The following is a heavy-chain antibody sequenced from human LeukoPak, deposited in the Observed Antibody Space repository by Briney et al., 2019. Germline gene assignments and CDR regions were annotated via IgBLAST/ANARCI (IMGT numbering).Heavy chain of an antibody. CDR1: GFTFSSYA. Sequence: PGGSLRLSCAASGFTFSSYAMSWVRQAPGKGLEWVPAISGSGGSTYYADSVKGRFTISRDNSKNTLYLQMNSLRADDTAVYYCARDVTALDSWGQGTLVTVSS. D-gene: IGHD2-2*01. J-gene: IGHJ4*02. CDR2: ISGSGGST. CDR3: ARDVTALDS. V-gene: IGHV3-23*01.